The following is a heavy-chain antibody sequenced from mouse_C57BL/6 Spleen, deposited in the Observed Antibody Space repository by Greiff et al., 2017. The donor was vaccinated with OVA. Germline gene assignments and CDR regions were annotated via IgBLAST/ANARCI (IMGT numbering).Heavy chain of an antibody. D-gene: IGHD2-5*01. CDR2: IHPNSGST. V-gene: IGHV1-64*01. CDR1: GYTFTSYW. Sequence: QVQLQQPGAELVKPRASVKLSCKASGYTFTSYWMHWVKQRPGQGLEWIGMIHPNSGSTNYNEKFKSKATLTVDKSSTTAYMQLSSLTSEDSAVYYCAYSNYARFDYWGQGTTLTVSS. CDR3: AYSNYARFDY. J-gene: IGHJ2*01.